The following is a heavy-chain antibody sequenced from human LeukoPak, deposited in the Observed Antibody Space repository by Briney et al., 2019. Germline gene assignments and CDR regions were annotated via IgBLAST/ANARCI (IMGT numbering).Heavy chain of an antibody. D-gene: IGHD3-9*01. CDR3: AGILTGYSLDY. CDR2: IYSGGST. Sequence: GGSLRLSCAASGFTVSSYYMSWVRQAPGKGLGWVSVIYSGGSTYYADSVKGRFTISRDKSKNTLYLQMNSLRAEDTAVYYCAGILTGYSLDYWGQGTLVTVSS. CDR1: GFTVSSYY. J-gene: IGHJ4*02. V-gene: IGHV3-66*01.